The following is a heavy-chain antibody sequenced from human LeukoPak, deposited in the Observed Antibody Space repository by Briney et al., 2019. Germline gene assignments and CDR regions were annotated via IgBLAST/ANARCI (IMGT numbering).Heavy chain of an antibody. Sequence: ASVKVSCKASGYTFTSYDINWVRQATGQGLEWMGWMNPNSGNTGYAQKSQGRVTITRNTSISTAYMELSSLRSEDTAVYYCARGFAGSYYYYYYMDVWGKGTTVTVSS. CDR3: ARGFAGSYYYYYYMDV. J-gene: IGHJ6*03. V-gene: IGHV1-8*03. CDR1: GYTFTSYD. CDR2: MNPNSGNT.